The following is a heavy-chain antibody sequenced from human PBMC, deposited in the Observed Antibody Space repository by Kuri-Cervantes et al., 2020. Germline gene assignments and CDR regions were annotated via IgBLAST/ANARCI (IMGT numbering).Heavy chain of an antibody. D-gene: IGHD2-15*01. CDR3: ARGKPGYCSGGSCSYYFDY. V-gene: IGHV4-34*01. Sequence: SETLSLTCAVYGGSFSGYYWSWIRQPPGKGLEWIGEINHSGSTNYNPSLKSRVTISVDTSRRQFSLKLSSVTAADTAVYYCARGKPGYCSGGSCSYYFDYWGQGTLVTVSS. CDR1: GGSFSGYY. J-gene: IGHJ4*02. CDR2: INHSGST.